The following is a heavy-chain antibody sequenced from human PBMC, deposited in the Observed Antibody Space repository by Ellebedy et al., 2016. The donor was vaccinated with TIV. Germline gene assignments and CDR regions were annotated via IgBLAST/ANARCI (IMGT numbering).Heavy chain of an antibody. Sequence: GSLRLSCTVSGGSISSSSYFWGWIRQPPGKGLEWIGTIYYSGSTYYNPSLKSRVTISVDTSKNQFSLKLSSVTAADTAVYYCARGQGGDYWGQGTLVTVSS. J-gene: IGHJ4*02. CDR3: ARGQGGDY. D-gene: IGHD1-26*01. CDR2: IYYSGST. V-gene: IGHV4-39*01. CDR1: GGSISSSSYF.